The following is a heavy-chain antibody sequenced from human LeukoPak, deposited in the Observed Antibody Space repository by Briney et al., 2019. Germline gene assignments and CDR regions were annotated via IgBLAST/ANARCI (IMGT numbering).Heavy chain of an antibody. CDR3: ARVLAVFGVVIPRYYFDY. V-gene: IGHV4-30-4*08. CDR1: GGSISSGDYY. Sequence: SETLSLTCTVSGGSISSGDYYWSWIRQPPGKGLEWIGYIYYSGSTYYNPSLKSRVTISVDTSKNQFSLKLSSVTAADTAVYYCARVLAVFGVVIPRYYFDYWGQGTQVTVSS. D-gene: IGHD3-3*01. J-gene: IGHJ4*02. CDR2: IYYSGST.